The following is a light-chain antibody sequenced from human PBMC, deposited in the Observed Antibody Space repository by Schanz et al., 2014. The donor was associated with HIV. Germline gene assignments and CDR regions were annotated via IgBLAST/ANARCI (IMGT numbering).Light chain of an antibody. CDR2: EAS. V-gene: IGKV1-5*03. J-gene: IGKJ1*01. CDR1: QSISEW. CDR3: QQYAVSSWT. Sequence: DIQMTQSPSTLSASVGDRITITCRARQSISEWLAWYQQKPGQAPNLLISEASTLESGVPSRFSGTGSGTEFTLTISSLHPDDFATYYCQQYAVSSWTFGLGTRVQSK.